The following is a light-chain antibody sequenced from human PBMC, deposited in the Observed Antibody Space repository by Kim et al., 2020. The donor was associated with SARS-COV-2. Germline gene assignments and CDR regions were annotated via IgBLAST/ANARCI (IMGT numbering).Light chain of an antibody. Sequence: SLPPGESATLSCRASQSISFYLAWYQQKPGQAPRRLIYDASSRATGIPARFSGSGSGTDFTLTISSLEPEDFAVYYCQQRSSWPLTFGGGTKLEI. V-gene: IGKV3-11*01. J-gene: IGKJ4*01. CDR1: QSISFY. CDR3: QQRSSWPLT. CDR2: DAS.